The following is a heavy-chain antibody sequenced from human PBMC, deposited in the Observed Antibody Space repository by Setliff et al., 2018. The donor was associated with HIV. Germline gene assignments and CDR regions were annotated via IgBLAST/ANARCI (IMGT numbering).Heavy chain of an antibody. Sequence: SETLSLTCTVSGGSISRYYWSWIRQPPGKGLEWIVYVYYSGSTNYNVSLKSRVTMSVDTSKRQFSLRLNSVTAADTAVYYCARDPKGYTSATWYFDLWGRGTLVTVSS. V-gene: IGHV4-59*01. CDR2: VYYSGST. J-gene: IGHJ2*01. D-gene: IGHD6-19*01. CDR1: GGSISRYY. CDR3: ARDPKGYTSATWYFDL.